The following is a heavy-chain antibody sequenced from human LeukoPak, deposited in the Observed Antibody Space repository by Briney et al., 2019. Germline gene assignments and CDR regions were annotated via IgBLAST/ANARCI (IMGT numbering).Heavy chain of an antibody. CDR1: GGSISSSSYY. CDR2: IYYSGST. CDR3: AREYSGYDSAKFDY. D-gene: IGHD5-12*01. V-gene: IGHV4-39*07. Sequence: SETLSLTCTVSGGSISSSSYYWGWIRQPPGKGLEWIGSIYYSGSTYYNPSLKSRVTISVDTSKNQFSLKLSSVTAADTAAYYCAREYSGYDSAKFDYWGQGTTVTVSS. J-gene: IGHJ4*03.